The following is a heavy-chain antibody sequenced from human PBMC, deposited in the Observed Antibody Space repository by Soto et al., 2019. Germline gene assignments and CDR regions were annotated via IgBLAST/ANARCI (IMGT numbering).Heavy chain of an antibody. CDR1: GGSISSSNW. V-gene: IGHV4-4*02. J-gene: IGHJ3*02. Sequence: SETLSLTCAVSGGSISSSNWWSWVRQPPGKGLDWIGEIYHSGSTNYNPSLKSRVTISVDKSKNQFSLKLSSVTAADTAVYYCARGRYYDFWSGYLTDIWGQGTMVTVSS. D-gene: IGHD3-3*01. CDR3: ARGRYYDFWSGYLTDI. CDR2: IYHSGST.